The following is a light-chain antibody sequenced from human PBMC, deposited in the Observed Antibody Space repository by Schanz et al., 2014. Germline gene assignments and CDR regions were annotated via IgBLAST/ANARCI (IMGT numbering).Light chain of an antibody. CDR3: QQYNSYWG. CDR1: QSISTW. CDR2: DAS. J-gene: IGKJ1*01. Sequence: DIRMTQSPSTLSASVGDRVTITCRASQSISTWLAWYQQKPGKAPKFLIHDASSLETGVPSRFSGSGSGTEFTLTISSLQPDDFATYYCQQYNSYWGFGQGTKVEIK. V-gene: IGKV1-5*01.